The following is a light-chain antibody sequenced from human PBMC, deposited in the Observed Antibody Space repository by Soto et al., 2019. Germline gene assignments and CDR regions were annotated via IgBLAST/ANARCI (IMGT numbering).Light chain of an antibody. J-gene: IGLJ2*01. V-gene: IGLV3-1*01. Sequence: SYELTQPPSVSVSPGQTASITCSGEKLGDKYACWYQQKPGQSPVLVIYQDTKRPSGIPERFSCSKSGNTATLTISGTPAMDEADYYCQAWDSSTVVFGGGTKLTVL. CDR1: KLGDKY. CDR3: QAWDSSTVV. CDR2: QDT.